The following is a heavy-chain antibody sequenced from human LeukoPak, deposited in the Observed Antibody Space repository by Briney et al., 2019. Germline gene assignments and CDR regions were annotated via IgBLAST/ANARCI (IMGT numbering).Heavy chain of an antibody. V-gene: IGHV1-18*01. CDR1: GYTFTSYD. Sequence: ASVKVSCKASGYTFTSYDINWVRQAPGQGLEWMGWISAYNGNTNYAQKLQGRVTMTTDTSTSTAYMELRSLRSDDTAVYYCARDRLYGEQQLVPPGDWGQGTLVTVSS. CDR3: ARDRLYGEQQLVPPGD. J-gene: IGHJ4*02. D-gene: IGHD6-13*01. CDR2: ISAYNGNT.